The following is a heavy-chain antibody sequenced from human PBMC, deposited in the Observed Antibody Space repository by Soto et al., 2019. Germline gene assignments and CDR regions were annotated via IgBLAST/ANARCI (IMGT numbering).Heavy chain of an antibody. D-gene: IGHD7-27*01. J-gene: IGHJ5*01. CDR2: IYKSATT. Sequence: SETLSLTCSVSGDSISNLDYFWAWIRQPPGQALEYIGYIYKSATTYYNPSFESRVAISVDTSKSQFSLNVTSVTAADTAVYFCARGRYCLTGRCFPNWFDSWGPGALVTVSS. CDR1: GDSISNLDYF. V-gene: IGHV4-30-4*01. CDR3: ARGRYCLTGRCFPNWFDS.